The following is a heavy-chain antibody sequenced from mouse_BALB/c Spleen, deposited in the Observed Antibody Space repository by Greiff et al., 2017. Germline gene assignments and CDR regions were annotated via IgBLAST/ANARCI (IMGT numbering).Heavy chain of an antibody. V-gene: IGHV1S56*01. CDR1: GYTFTSYY. Sequence: VQLQQSGPELVKPGASVRISCKASGYTFTSYYIHWVKQRPGQGLEWIGWIYPGNVNTKYNEKFKGKATLTADKSSSTAYMQLSSLTSEDSAVYFCAYGYDDYAMDYWGQGTSVTVSS. CDR3: AYGYDDYAMDY. D-gene: IGHD2-2*01. J-gene: IGHJ4*01. CDR2: IYPGNVNT.